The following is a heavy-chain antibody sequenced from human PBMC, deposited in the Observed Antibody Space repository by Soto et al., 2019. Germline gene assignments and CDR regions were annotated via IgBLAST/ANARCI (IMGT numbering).Heavy chain of an antibody. Sequence: KPGGSLRLSCAGSGFTFSAYNINWVRQAPGKGLEWVSSISAGSLFIYQPDSMKGRFTISRDDARNSVYLHMSGLTAEDTAVYYCARSPGVGVRGAYWGQGTLVTVSS. D-gene: IGHD3-16*01. CDR1: GFTFSAYN. J-gene: IGHJ4*02. V-gene: IGHV3-21*01. CDR3: ARSPGVGVRGAY. CDR2: ISAGSLFI.